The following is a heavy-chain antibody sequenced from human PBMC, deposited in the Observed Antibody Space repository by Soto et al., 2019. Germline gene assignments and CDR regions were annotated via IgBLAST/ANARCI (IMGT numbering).Heavy chain of an antibody. J-gene: IGHJ4*02. Sequence: QLQLQESGPGLVKPSETLSLTCTVSGGSVSTSSNYWGWIRQPPGKGLEWIANIYYSGSTYYNPSLKSRVTISLDTSMNQFSLKLSAVTAADTAVYYCARELLVGAGASYCDCWGRGTLVTVSS. D-gene: IGHD6-19*01. CDR3: ARELLVGAGASYCDC. CDR2: IYYSGST. V-gene: IGHV4-39*01. CDR1: GGSVSTSSNY.